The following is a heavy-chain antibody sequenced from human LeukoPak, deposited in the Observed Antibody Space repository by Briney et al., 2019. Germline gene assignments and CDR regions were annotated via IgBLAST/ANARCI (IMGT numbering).Heavy chain of an antibody. V-gene: IGHV3-7*01. D-gene: IGHD4-17*01. CDR1: GFTFSSYS. Sequence: GGSLRLSCAASGFTFSSYSMNWVRQAPGKGLEWVANIKQDGSEKYYVDSVEGRFTISRDNAKNSLYLQMNSLRAEDTAVYYCASGTTQENYYYYYMDVWGKGTTVTVSS. CDR2: IKQDGSEK. CDR3: ASGTTQENYYYYYMDV. J-gene: IGHJ6*03.